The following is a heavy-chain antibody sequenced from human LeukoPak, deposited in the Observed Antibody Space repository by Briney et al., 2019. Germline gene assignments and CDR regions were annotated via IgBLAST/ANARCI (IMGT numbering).Heavy chain of an antibody. D-gene: IGHD6-19*01. CDR3: ARPRTRLAWFDP. J-gene: IGHJ5*02. V-gene: IGHV4-39*01. CDR2: IYYSGST. CDR1: GDSISSSSYY. Sequence: SETLSLTCTVSGDSISSSSYYWGWIRQPPGKGLEWIGSIYYSGSTYYNPSLKSRVTISVDTSKNQFSLKLRSVTAADTAVYYCARPRTRLAWFDPWGQGTLVTVSS.